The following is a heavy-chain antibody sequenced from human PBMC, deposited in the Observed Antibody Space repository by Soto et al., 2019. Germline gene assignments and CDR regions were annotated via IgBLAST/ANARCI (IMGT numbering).Heavy chain of an antibody. CDR3: ARGGITIFGVVPPGISTYNWFDP. D-gene: IGHD3-3*01. CDR1: GDSVPSNSAA. CDR2: TYYRSKWYN. J-gene: IGHJ5*02. Sequence: SQTLSLTCAISGDSVPSNSAAWNWIRQSPSRGLEWLGRTYYRSKWYNDYAVSVKSRITINPDTSKNQFSLQLNSVTPEDTAVYYCARGGITIFGVVPPGISTYNWFDPWGQGTLVPVSS. V-gene: IGHV6-1*01.